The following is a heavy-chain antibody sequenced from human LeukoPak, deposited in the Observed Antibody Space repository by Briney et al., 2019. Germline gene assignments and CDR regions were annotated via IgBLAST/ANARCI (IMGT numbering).Heavy chain of an antibody. Sequence: SETLSLTCTVSGGSISSYYWSWIRQPPGKGLEWIGEINHSGSTNYNPSLKSQVTISVDTSKNQFSLKLSSVTAADTAVYYCARAPRLVMVRGVIMTYYFDYWGQGTLVTVSS. D-gene: IGHD3-10*01. J-gene: IGHJ4*02. CDR1: GGSISSYY. CDR3: ARAPRLVMVRGVIMTYYFDY. V-gene: IGHV4-34*01. CDR2: INHSGST.